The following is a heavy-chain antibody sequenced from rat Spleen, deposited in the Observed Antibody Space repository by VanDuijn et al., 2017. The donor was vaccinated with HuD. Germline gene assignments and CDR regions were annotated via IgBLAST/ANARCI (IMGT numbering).Heavy chain of an antibody. J-gene: IGHJ1*01. V-gene: IGHV5-19*01. Sequence: EVQLVESGGGLVQPGRSLKLSCAASGFTFSNYGMHWIRQAPTKGLEWVASISPSGGSTYYRDSVKGRFTISRDNAKSTLYLQMDSLRSEDTATYYCATDLTTVVTNWYFDFWGPGTMVTVSS. CDR2: ISPSGGST. D-gene: IGHD1-1*01. CDR1: GFTFSNYG. CDR3: ATDLTTVVTNWYFDF.